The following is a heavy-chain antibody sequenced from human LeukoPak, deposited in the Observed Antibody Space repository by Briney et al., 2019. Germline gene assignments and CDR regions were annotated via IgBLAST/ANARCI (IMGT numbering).Heavy chain of an antibody. Sequence: ETLSLTXGVYGGSFSGHYWSWIRQPPGKGLEWIGEINNSGSTKNNPSLKSRVTISVDTSKNQFSLKLSSVTAADTAVYYCASPAIVDAFDIWGQGTMVTVSS. J-gene: IGHJ3*02. V-gene: IGHV4-34*01. CDR3: ASPAIVDAFDI. D-gene: IGHD2-15*01. CDR1: GGSFSGHY. CDR2: INNSGST.